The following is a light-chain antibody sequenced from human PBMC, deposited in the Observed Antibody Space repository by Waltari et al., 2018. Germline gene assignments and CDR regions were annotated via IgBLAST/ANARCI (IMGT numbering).Light chain of an antibody. J-gene: IGLJ2*01. CDR1: SSDVGTYNF. CDR2: DVS. Sequence: GTSSDVGTYNFVSWYQQHPGKVPKVMISDVSKRPAGVPDRFSGSKSGNTASLTISGLQAEDEADYYCCSYAGSYNVLIGGGTKLTVL. CDR3: CSYAGSYNVL. V-gene: IGLV2-11*03.